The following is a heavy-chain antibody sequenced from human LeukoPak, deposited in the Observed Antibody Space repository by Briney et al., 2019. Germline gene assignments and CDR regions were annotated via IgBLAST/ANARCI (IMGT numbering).Heavy chain of an antibody. Sequence: GSSVKVSCKASGGTFSSYAISWVRQAPGQGLEWMGRIIPILGIANYAQKFQGRVTITADKSTSTAYMELSSLRSEDTAVYYCAYREYCSSTSCSPEGHWGQGTLVTVSS. D-gene: IGHD2-2*01. J-gene: IGHJ4*02. V-gene: IGHV1-69*04. CDR3: AYREYCSSTSCSPEGH. CDR2: IIPILGIA. CDR1: GGTFSSYA.